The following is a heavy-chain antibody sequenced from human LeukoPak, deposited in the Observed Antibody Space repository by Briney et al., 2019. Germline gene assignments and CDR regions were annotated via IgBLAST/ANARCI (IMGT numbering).Heavy chain of an antibody. J-gene: IGHJ6*03. CDR2: INWDGGST. D-gene: IGHD3-22*01. CDR3: ARLERDYYDSTAKGGDYYYMDV. CDR1: GFTFDDYG. Sequence: PGGSLRLSCAASGFTFDDYGMSWVRQAPGKGLEWVSGINWDGGSTAYADSVKGRFTISRDNARNSLYLQMNSLRAEDTALYHCARLERDYYDSTAKGGDYYYMDVWGKGTTVTISS. V-gene: IGHV3-20*01.